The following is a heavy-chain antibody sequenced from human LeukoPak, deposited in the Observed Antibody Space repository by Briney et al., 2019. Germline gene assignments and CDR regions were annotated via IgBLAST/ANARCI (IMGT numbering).Heavy chain of an antibody. D-gene: IGHD6-13*01. V-gene: IGHV4-4*02. CDR1: GGSISSSNW. Sequence: PSGTLSLTCAVSGGSISSSNWWTWVRQPPGKGLEWIGSIYHSGSTYYNPSLKSRVTISVDTSKNQFSLKLSSVTAADTAVYYCARVEQGFYYMDVWGKGTTVTVSS. J-gene: IGHJ6*03. CDR2: IYHSGST. CDR3: ARVEQGFYYMDV.